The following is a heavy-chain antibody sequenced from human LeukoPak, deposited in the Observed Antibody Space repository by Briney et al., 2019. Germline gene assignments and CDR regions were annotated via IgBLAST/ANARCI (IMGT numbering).Heavy chain of an antibody. CDR1: GFIFSAYA. Sequence: GGSLRLSCAASGFIFSAYAIHWIRQAPGKGLEWVAVISSDGSAKYYANSVKGRFTISKDNAKNSLYLQMNSLRAEDTALYHCARNNGMDVWGQGTTVIVSS. CDR3: ARNNGMDV. J-gene: IGHJ6*02. V-gene: IGHV3-30*04. CDR2: ISSDGSAK.